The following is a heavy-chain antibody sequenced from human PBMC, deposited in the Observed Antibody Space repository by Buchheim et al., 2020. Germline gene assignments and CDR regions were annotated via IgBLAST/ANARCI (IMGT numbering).Heavy chain of an antibody. CDR2: INHDGST. V-gene: IGHV4-34*01. CDR1: GGSFSGYY. CDR3: ARHEMATSYCLDY. Sequence: QVQLQQWGAGLLKPSETLSLTCAVYGGSFSGYYWSWLRQSPGKGLEWIGEINHDGSTNYNPSLKSRVTISVDTSKNQFSLKLSSVTAADTAVYYCARHEMATSYCLDYWGQGTL. J-gene: IGHJ4*02. D-gene: IGHD5-24*01.